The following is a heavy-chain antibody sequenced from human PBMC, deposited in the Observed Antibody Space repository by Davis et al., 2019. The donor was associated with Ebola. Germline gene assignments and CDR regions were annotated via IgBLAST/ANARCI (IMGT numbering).Heavy chain of an antibody. CDR1: GFTFSSYN. CDR3: ARDRGVLMVYASTFDY. V-gene: IGHV3-21*01. J-gene: IGHJ4*02. D-gene: IGHD2-8*01. CDR2: ISSSGAST. Sequence: PGGSLRLSCAGSGFTFSSYNMNWVRQAPGKGLEWVSSISSSGASTYYAASVRGRFTVSRDNAKNSLYLQMNSLRAEDTAVYYCARDRGVLMVYASTFDYWGQGTLVTVSS.